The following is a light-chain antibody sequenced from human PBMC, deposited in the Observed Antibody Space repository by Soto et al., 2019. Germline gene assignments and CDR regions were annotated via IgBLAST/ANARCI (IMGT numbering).Light chain of an antibody. CDR1: SSDVGLYNY. CDR2: DVT. Sequence: QSVLTQPASVSGSPGQSIAISCTGTSSDVGLYNYVSWYQQHPDKVPKLIIYDVTNRPSGVSDRFSGSKSGNTASLTISGLQADDEADYYCSSFTTSSTHVFGTGTKLTVL. V-gene: IGLV2-14*01. J-gene: IGLJ1*01. CDR3: SSFTTSSTHV.